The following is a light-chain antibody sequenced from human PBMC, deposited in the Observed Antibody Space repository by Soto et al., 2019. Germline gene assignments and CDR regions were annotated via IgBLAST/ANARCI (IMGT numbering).Light chain of an antibody. CDR1: QLISNK. V-gene: IGKV3-15*01. CDR3: PQYSDWPQT. CDR2: DSS. J-gene: IGKJ2*01. Sequence: EIVMTQSPAILSVSAGERVHLSCRASQLISNKLAWYQEKSGQAPRLLIYDSSTMATGIPARFSGNGSGKEFTLTISSLQSEDIAVYSCPQYSDWPQTFGRGTKLDIK.